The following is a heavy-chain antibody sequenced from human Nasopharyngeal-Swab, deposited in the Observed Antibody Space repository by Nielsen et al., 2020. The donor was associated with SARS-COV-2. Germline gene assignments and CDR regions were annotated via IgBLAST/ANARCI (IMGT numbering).Heavy chain of an antibody. CDR3: ARSEWIQLWSTGRRGMDV. D-gene: IGHD5-18*01. CDR1: GGSISSYY. V-gene: IGHV4-59*13. Sequence: GSLRLSCTVSGGSISSYYWSWIRQPPGKGLEWIGYIYYSGSTNYNPSLKSRVTIPVDTSKNQFSLKLSSVTAADTAVYYCARSEWIQLWSTGRRGMDVWGQGTTVTVSS. CDR2: IYYSGST. J-gene: IGHJ6*02.